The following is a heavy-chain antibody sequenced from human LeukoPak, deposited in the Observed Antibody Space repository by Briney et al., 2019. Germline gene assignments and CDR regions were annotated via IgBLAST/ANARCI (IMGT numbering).Heavy chain of an antibody. D-gene: IGHD1-1*01. CDR3: ARDSSPDSATTYYDALDM. CDR2: INGDGDGK. J-gene: IGHJ3*02. CDR1: GFSFRRFW. V-gene: IGHV3-7*01. Sequence: GGTLRLSCAGSGFSFRRFWMTWVRQAPGRGLEWVANINGDGDGKRYADSVKDRFTISRDNARSLVFLQIHSLRDEDTALYYCARDSSPDSATTYYDALDMWGQGTMVTVSS.